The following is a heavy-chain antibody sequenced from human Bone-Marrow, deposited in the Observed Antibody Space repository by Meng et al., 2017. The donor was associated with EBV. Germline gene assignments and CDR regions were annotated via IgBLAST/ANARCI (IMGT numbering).Heavy chain of an antibody. CDR3: ASESGRGYTPDY. CDR2: FLPTLGAP. Sequence: QVRLLQSAAEVKKPGSSVTVSCKTSGGPFRNYAISWVRQAPGQGLEWLGGFLPTLGAPNYAQKFHGRVSITADESTSTHYMDLSSLRSEDTAMYYCASESGRGYTPDYWGQGTLVTVSS. J-gene: IGHJ4*02. CDR1: GGPFRNYA. V-gene: IGHV1-69*01. D-gene: IGHD3-10*01.